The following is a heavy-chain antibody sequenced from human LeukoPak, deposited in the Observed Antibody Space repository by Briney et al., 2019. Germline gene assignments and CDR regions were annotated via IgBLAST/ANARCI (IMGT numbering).Heavy chain of an antibody. CDR3: ARGRQWSRDAFDY. J-gene: IGHJ4*02. CDR1: GYTFTGYY. Sequence: ASVKVSCKASGYTFTGYYMHWVRQAPGQGLGWMGWINPNSGATDYAQKFQGRVSLTRDTSIATAYMELSRLRSDDTAFYYCARGRQWSRDAFDYWGQGTLVTVSS. CDR2: INPNSGAT. V-gene: IGHV1-2*02. D-gene: IGHD6-19*01.